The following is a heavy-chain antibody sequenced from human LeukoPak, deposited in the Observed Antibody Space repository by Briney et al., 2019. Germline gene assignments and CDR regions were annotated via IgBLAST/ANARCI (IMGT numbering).Heavy chain of an antibody. D-gene: IGHD6-19*01. CDR3: AGPRRSGWYYFDY. Sequence: SVKVSCKASGGSFSSYAISWVRQAPGQGLEWMGGIIPIFGTANYAQKFQGRVTITADESTSTAYMELSSLRSEDTAVYYCAGPRRSGWYYFDYWGQGTLVTVSS. CDR1: GGSFSSYA. J-gene: IGHJ4*02. V-gene: IGHV1-69*13. CDR2: IIPIFGTA.